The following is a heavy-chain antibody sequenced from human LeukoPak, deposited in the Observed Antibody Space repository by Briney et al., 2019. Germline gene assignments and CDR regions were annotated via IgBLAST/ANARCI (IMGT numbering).Heavy chain of an antibody. CDR2: IRSKAYGGTT. V-gene: IGHV3-49*04. D-gene: IGHD2-15*01. CDR3: TRRCSGGSCPSDY. Sequence: GSLRLSCTASGFTFGDYAMSWVRQAPGKGLEWVGFIRSKAYGGTTEYAASVKGRFTISRDDSKSIAYLQMNSLKTEDTAVYYCTRRCSGGSCPSDYWGQGTLVTVSS. CDR1: GFTFGDYA. J-gene: IGHJ4*02.